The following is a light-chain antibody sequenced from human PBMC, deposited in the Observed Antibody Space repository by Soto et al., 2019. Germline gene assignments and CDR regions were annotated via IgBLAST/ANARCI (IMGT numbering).Light chain of an antibody. Sequence: DIQMTQFPSSLSASVGDRVTITCRASQSIRNYLHWYQQKPGKAPKLLIYAASSLKSGVPSRFSGSGCGTDFTLHISSRQPEDFETHHCQQGTRPPLTFGGGTKEAIK. CDR3: QQGTRPPLT. V-gene: IGKV1-39*01. CDR1: QSIRNY. J-gene: IGKJ4*01. CDR2: AAS.